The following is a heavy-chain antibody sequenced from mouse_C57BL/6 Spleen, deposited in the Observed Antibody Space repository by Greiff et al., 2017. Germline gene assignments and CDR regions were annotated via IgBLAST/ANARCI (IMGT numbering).Heavy chain of an antibody. J-gene: IGHJ1*03. V-gene: IGHV1-22*01. Sequence: VQLQQPGAELVKPGASVKMSCTASGYTFTDYNMHWVKQSHGKSLEWIGYINTNNGGTSYNQKFTGKATLTVNKSSSTAYMELRGLTSEDSAVSYCARNGKYVDWYFDVWGTGTTVTVSS. CDR2: INTNNGGT. CDR1: GYTFTDYN. D-gene: IGHD2-1*01. CDR3: ARNGKYVDWYFDV.